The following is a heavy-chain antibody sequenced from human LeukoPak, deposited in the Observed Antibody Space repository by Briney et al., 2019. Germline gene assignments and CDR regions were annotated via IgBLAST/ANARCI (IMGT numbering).Heavy chain of an antibody. Sequence: PSETLSLTCAVYGGSFSGYYWSWIRQPPGKGLEWIGEINHSGSTNYNPSLKSRVTISVDTSKNQFSLKLSSVTAADTAVYYCARSQLLWGHDWYFDLWGRGTLVTVSS. CDR3: ARSQLLWGHDWYFDL. V-gene: IGHV4-34*01. CDR1: GGSFSGYY. J-gene: IGHJ2*01. D-gene: IGHD2-2*01. CDR2: INHSGST.